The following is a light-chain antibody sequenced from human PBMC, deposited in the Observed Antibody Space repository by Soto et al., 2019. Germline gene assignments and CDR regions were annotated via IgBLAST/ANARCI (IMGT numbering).Light chain of an antibody. V-gene: IGKV1-27*01. J-gene: IGKJ4*01. CDR1: QGIANY. CDR3: QKCKTAPFT. CDR2: AAS. Sequence: DIQMTQSPSSLSASVGDRVTITCQASQGIANYLAWYQQTPGRVPKLLIYAASTLQSGVPSRFTGSGSGTDFTLTINSLQPEDVATYYCQKCKTAPFTFGGGTKVDIK.